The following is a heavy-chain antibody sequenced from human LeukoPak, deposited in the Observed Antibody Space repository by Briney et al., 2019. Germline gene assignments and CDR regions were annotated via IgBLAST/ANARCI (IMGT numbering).Heavy chain of an antibody. CDR3: ANYYGSGSYYNVGFVLDYYYYYGMDV. CDR1: GFTFSSYA. V-gene: IGHV3-23*01. D-gene: IGHD3-10*01. J-gene: IGHJ6*02. CDR2: ISGSGGST. Sequence: TGGSLRLSCAASGFTFSSYAMSWVRQAPGKGLEWVSAISGSGGSTYYADSVKGRFTISRDNSKNTLYLQMNSLRAEDTAVYYCANYYGSGSYYNVGFVLDYYYYYGMDVWGQGTTVTVSS.